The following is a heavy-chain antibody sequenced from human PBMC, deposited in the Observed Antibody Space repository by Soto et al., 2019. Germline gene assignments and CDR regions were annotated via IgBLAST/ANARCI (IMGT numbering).Heavy chain of an antibody. CDR2: ISGSGGST. J-gene: IGHJ6*02. Sequence: GGSLRLSCAASGFTFSSYAMSWVRQAPGKGLEWVSAISGSGGSTYYADSVKGRFTISRDNSKNTLYLQMNSLRAEDTAVYYCANLATVTVYYSYGMDVWGQGTTVTVSS. V-gene: IGHV3-23*01. D-gene: IGHD4-17*01. CDR1: GFTFSSYA. CDR3: ANLATVTVYYSYGMDV.